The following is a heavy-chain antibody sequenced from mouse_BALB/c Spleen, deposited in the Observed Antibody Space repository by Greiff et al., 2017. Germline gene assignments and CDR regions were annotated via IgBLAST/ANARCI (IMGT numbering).Heavy chain of an antibody. J-gene: IGHJ2*01. D-gene: IGHD1-1*01. CDR3: TREGVYYYGSRSSFDY. Sequence: QVQLQQPGAELVRPGASVKLSCKASGYTFTSYWINWVKQRPGQGLEWIGNIYPSDSYTNYNQKFKDKATLTADKSSSTAYMQLSSPTSEDSAVYYCTREGVYYYGSRSSFDYWGQGTTLTVSS. V-gene: IGHV1-69*02. CDR1: GYTFTSYW. CDR2: IYPSDSYT.